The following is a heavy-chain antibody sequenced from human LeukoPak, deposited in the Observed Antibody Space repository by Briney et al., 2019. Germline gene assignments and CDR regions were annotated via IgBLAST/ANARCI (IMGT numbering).Heavy chain of an antibody. J-gene: IGHJ4*02. CDR3: TSIIVVANFDH. CDR1: GFTFSDSA. D-gene: IGHD3-22*01. V-gene: IGHV3-73*01. Sequence: GGSLKLSCAASGFTFSDSAMHWVRQASGKGLEWVGRIRSKGNSYATAYAASVKGRFTISRDDSKNTAYLQMNSLKTEDTAVYYCTSIIVVANFDHWGQGTLVTVSS. CDR2: IRSKGNSYAT.